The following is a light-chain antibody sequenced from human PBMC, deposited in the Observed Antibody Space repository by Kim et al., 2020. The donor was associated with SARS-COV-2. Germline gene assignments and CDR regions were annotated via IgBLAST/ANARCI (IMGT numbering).Light chain of an antibody. V-gene: IGKV1-12*01. CDR3: QQASSFPIT. CDR2: AAS. Sequence: DIQMTQSPSSVSASVGDRVTITCRASQDISRFLAWYQQKPGEAPKVLIYAASTLQSGVPSRFSGSGYGTHFTLTIDILQPEDFAFYFCQQASSFPITFGGGTKLEI. CDR1: QDISRF. J-gene: IGKJ4*01.